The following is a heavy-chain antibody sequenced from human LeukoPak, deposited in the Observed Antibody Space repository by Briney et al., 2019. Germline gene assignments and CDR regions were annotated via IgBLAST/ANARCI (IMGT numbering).Heavy chain of an antibody. CDR2: ISWNSDSI. V-gene: IGHV3-9*03. CDR3: AKDQTPGGITGTIIPDAFDM. J-gene: IGHJ3*02. D-gene: IGHD1-7*01. CDR1: GFTFDDYA. Sequence: GGSLRLSCAASGFTFDDYAMHWVRQAPGKGLEWVSGISWNSDSIGYADSVKGRFTISRDNAKNSLYLQMNSLRAEDMALYYCAKDQTPGGITGTIIPDAFDMWGQGTMVTVSS.